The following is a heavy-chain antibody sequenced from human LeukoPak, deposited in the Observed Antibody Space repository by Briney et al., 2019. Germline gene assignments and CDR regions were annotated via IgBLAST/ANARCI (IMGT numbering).Heavy chain of an antibody. CDR3: ARDRYYDSSGYYYGYYYMDV. D-gene: IGHD3-22*01. J-gene: IGHJ6*03. V-gene: IGHV4-4*07. CDR2: IYTSGST. CDR1: GGSISSYY. Sequence: PSETLSLTCTVSGGSISSYYWSWLRQPAGKGLEWIGRIYTSGSTNYNPSLKSRVTMSVDTSKNQFSLKLSSVTAADTAVYYCARDRYYDSSGYYYGYYYMDVWGKGTTVTVSS.